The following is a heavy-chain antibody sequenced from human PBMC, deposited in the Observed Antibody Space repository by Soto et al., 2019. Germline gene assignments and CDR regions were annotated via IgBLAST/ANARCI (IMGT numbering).Heavy chain of an antibody. CDR1: GFTFTDFY. CDR3: ARGPGSCSPSTCLLYFES. V-gene: IGHV3-11*01. CDR2: ISSSAEII. J-gene: IGHJ4*02. Sequence: QVQLVESGGGLVKPGGSLRLSCVASGFTFTDFYMTWVRQAPGKGLEWVSYISSSAEIISYADSVKGRFTISRDNAKDSLFLQMNSLRADDAAVYYCARGPGSCSPSTCLLYFESWGQGTLVTVSS. D-gene: IGHD2-2*01.